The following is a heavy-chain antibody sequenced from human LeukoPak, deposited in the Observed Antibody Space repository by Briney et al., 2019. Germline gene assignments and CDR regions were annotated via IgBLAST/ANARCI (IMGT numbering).Heavy chain of an antibody. CDR2: SNSDGSST. CDR1: GFTFSSHW. Sequence: GGSLRLSCAASGFTFSSHWMHWVRQAPGKGLVWVSRSNSDGSSTSYGDSVKGRFTISRDNAKNTLYLQMNSLRAEDTAVYYCPRGPGVAGRFFVGDQWGQGTLVTVSS. D-gene: IGHD3-10*01. CDR3: PRGPGVAGRFFVGDQ. J-gene: IGHJ4*02. V-gene: IGHV3-74*01.